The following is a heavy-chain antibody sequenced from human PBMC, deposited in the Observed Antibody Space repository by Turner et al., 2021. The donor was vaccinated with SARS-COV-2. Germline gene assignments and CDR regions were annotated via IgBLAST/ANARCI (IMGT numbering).Heavy chain of an antibody. CDR2: RKQGGSDK. CDR3: VRDFHTDY. Sequence: EVQLVESGGGLVQPGGSLRLSCAASGFTFSDYWMTWVRQAPGKGLEWVANRKQGGSDKYYVDSVRGRFTISRDDAENSLYLQMHSLRAEDTSVYFCVRDFHTDYWGQGTLVTVSS. CDR1: GFTFSDYW. J-gene: IGHJ4*02. V-gene: IGHV3-7*01.